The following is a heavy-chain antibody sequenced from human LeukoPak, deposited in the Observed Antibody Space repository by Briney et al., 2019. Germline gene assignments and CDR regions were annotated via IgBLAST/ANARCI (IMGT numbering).Heavy chain of an antibody. CDR2: ISSDGGQK. V-gene: IGHV3-30*18. CDR1: GFTFSTYG. D-gene: IGHD5-12*01. J-gene: IGHJ6*02. CDR3: AKAYGGYESHYYYYGMDV. Sequence: PGGSLRLSCAASGFTFSTYGMHWVRQAPGKGLEWVAIISSDGGQKFYADSVKGRFTISRDNSKNTLYLQMDSLRVEDTAVYYCAKAYGGYESHYYYYGMDVWGQGTTVTVSS.